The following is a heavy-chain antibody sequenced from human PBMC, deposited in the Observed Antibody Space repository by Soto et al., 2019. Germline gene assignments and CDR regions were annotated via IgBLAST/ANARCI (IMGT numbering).Heavy chain of an antibody. V-gene: IGHV1-69*01. D-gene: IGHD3-22*01. J-gene: IGHJ5*02. CDR1: GGTFSSYA. Sequence: QVQLVQSGAEVQKPGSSVKVSCKASGGTFSSYAISWVRQAPGQGLEWMGGIIPIFGTANYAQKFQGRVTITADESTSTAYMELSSLRSEDTAVYYCARSGGYYDSRSDWFDPWGQGTLVTVSS. CDR2: IIPIFGTA. CDR3: ARSGGYYDSRSDWFDP.